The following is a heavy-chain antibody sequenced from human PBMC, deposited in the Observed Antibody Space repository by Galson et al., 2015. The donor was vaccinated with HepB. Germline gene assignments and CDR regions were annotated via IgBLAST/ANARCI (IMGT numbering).Heavy chain of an antibody. Sequence: SVKVSCKASGYTFTSYGISWVRQAPGQGLEWMGWISAYNGNTNYAQKLQGRVTMTTDTSTSTAYMELRSLRSDDTAVYYCARDRPWLPYHDAFDIWGQGTMVTVSS. CDR1: GYTFTSYG. CDR2: ISAYNGNT. J-gene: IGHJ3*02. D-gene: IGHD6-19*01. V-gene: IGHV1-18*01. CDR3: ARDRPWLPYHDAFDI.